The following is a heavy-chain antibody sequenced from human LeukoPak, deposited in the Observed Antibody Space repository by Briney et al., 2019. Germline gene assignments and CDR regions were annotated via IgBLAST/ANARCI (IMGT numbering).Heavy chain of an antibody. CDR3: AKDLPRDLAYGDYFDY. V-gene: IGHV3-23*01. CDR1: GFTFSSYA. Sequence: PRGSLRLSCAASGFTFSSYAMSWVRQAPGKGLEWVSAISGSGGSTYYADSVKGRFTISRDNSKNTLYLQMNSLRAEDTAVYYCAKDLPRDLAYGDYFDYWGQGTLVTVSS. CDR2: ISGSGGST. D-gene: IGHD4-17*01. J-gene: IGHJ4*02.